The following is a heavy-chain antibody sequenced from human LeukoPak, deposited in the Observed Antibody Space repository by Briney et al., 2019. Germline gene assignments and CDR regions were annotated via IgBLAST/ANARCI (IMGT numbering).Heavy chain of an antibody. CDR1: GFTFSSYS. D-gene: IGHD3-10*01. CDR2: ISSSSSYI. Sequence: PGGSLRLSCAASGFTFSSYSMNWVRQAPGKGLEWVSSISSSSSYIYYADSVKGRFTISRDKAKNSLYLQMDSLRAEDTAVYYCAREYSFGSGTSRISWFDPWGQGTLVTVSS. J-gene: IGHJ5*02. V-gene: IGHV3-21*01. CDR3: AREYSFGSGTSRISWFDP.